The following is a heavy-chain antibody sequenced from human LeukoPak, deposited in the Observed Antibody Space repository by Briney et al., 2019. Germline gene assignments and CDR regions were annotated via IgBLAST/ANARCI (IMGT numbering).Heavy chain of an antibody. J-gene: IGHJ5*02. Sequence: PSETLSLTCTVSGGSISSHYWIRIRQPPGKGLEWIGYIYYSGSTNYNPSLKSRVTISVDTSKNQFSLKLSSVTAADTAVYYCARLLQGTVVTPLWFDPWGQGTLVTVSS. CDR3: ARLLQGTVVTPLWFDP. D-gene: IGHD4-23*01. V-gene: IGHV4-59*11. CDR2: IYYSGST. CDR1: GGSISSHY.